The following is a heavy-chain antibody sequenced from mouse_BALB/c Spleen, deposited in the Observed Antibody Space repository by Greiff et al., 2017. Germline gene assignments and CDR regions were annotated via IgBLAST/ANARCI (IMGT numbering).Heavy chain of an antibody. Sequence: DVMLVESGGGLVQPGGSRKLSCAASGFTFSSFGMHWVRQAPEKGLEWVAYISSGSSTIYYADTVKGRFTISRDNPKNTLFLQMTSLRSEDTAMYYCARTTVVDYAMDYWGQGTSVTVSS. CDR1: GFTFSSFG. D-gene: IGHD1-1*01. CDR3: ARTTVVDYAMDY. V-gene: IGHV5-17*02. CDR2: ISSGSSTI. J-gene: IGHJ4*01.